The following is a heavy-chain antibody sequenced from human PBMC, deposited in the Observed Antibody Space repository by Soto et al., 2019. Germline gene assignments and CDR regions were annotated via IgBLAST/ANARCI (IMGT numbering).Heavy chain of an antibody. D-gene: IGHD1-26*01. Sequence: QVQLVESGGGVVQPGRSLRLSCAASGFNFSHYAMHWVRQAPGKGLEWVALMSYDGSNEYYADSVKGRFTISRDNSKNTLYLQMNSLRAEDTAVYYCAKDGSHNFDYWGQGTLVTVSS. CDR3: AKDGSHNFDY. V-gene: IGHV3-30*18. J-gene: IGHJ4*02. CDR2: MSYDGSNE. CDR1: GFNFSHYA.